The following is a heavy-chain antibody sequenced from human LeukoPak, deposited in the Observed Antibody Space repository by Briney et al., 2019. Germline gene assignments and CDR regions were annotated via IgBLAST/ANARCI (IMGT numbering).Heavy chain of an antibody. D-gene: IGHD1-26*01. CDR1: GFTFSDYY. CDR3: ARDSGSYIGAVWFDP. CDR2: ISSSGSTI. Sequence: GGSLRLACAASGFTFSDYYMSWIRQAPGKGLEWVSYISSSGSTIYYADSVKGRFTISRDNAKNSLYLQMNSLRAEDTAVYYRARDSGSYIGAVWFDPWGQGTLVTVSS. J-gene: IGHJ5*02. V-gene: IGHV3-11*01.